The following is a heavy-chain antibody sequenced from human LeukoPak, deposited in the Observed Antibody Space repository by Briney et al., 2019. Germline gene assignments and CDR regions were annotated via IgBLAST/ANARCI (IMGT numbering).Heavy chain of an antibody. Sequence: HGESLMISCKGSGYSFTSYWIGWVRQMPGKGLEWMGIIYPGDSDTRYSPSFQGQVTISADKSISTAYLQGSSLKASDSAMYYCATNTMVRGIHALDIWGQGTMVTVSS. V-gene: IGHV5-51*01. CDR3: ATNTMVRGIHALDI. CDR1: GYSFTSYW. J-gene: IGHJ3*02. CDR2: IYPGDSDT. D-gene: IGHD3-10*01.